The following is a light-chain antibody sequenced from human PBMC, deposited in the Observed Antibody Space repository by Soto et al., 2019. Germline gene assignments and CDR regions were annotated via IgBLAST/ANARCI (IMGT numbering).Light chain of an antibody. Sequence: EVVLTQSPGTLSLSPGERVTLSCRASQSLSDSYLAWYQHKPGQAPRLLIYGASNRATGIPDRFSGSESGTDFTLTISRLEPEDFAVYYCQQYGSSSTFGGGTKVEIK. CDR3: QQYGSSST. CDR1: QSLSDSY. J-gene: IGKJ4*01. V-gene: IGKV3-20*01. CDR2: GAS.